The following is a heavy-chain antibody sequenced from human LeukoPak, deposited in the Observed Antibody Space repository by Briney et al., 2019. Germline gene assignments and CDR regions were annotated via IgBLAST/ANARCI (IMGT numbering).Heavy chain of an antibody. J-gene: IGHJ4*02. D-gene: IGHD2-21*02. Sequence: SETLSLTCTVSGGSISSYYWSWIRQPPGKGLEWIGYIYYSGSNNYNPHLKIRVTISVDTSKNQFSLTLTSVTAADTAVYYCAAVVVSGTPYFDYWGQGTLVTVSS. CDR2: IYYSGSN. CDR3: AAVVVSGTPYFDY. V-gene: IGHV4-59*03. CDR1: GGSISSYY.